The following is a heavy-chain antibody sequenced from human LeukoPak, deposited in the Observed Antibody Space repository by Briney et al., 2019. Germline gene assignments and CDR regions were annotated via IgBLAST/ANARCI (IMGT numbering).Heavy chain of an antibody. J-gene: IGHJ4*02. V-gene: IGHV3-7*03. CDR3: AKDGAWLRFDD. CDR1: GFTFSSYW. D-gene: IGHD3-22*01. Sequence: GGSLRLSCAASGFTFSSYWMSWVRQAPGKGLEWVANIKQDGSEKYYVDSVKGRLTISRDDPKNTLYLQMENLRAEDTAVYYCAKDGAWLRFDDWGQGILVTVSS. CDR2: IKQDGSEK.